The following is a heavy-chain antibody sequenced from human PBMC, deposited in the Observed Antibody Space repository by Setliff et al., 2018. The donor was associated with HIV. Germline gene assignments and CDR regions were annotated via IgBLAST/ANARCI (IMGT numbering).Heavy chain of an antibody. V-gene: IGHV4-34*01. CDR3: ARGLDVWGNYRYRNYFDY. CDR1: GGSFSDYY. J-gene: IGHJ4*02. Sequence: SETLSLTCAVYGGSFSDYYWSWIRQSPGRGLEWIGEINHGGSTIYNPSLKSRVTISIDTSKNQFSLNLTSVTAADTAIYYCARGLDVWGNYRYRNYFDYWGQGTLVTVSS. CDR2: INHGGST. D-gene: IGHD3-16*02.